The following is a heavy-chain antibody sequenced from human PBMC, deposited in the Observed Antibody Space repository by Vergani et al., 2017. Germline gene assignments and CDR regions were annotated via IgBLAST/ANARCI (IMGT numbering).Heavy chain of an antibody. D-gene: IGHD6-19*01. J-gene: IGHJ3*01. CDR2: INPSGGST. CDR1: EYTFTSYS. Sequence: QVQLVQSGAEVKKPGASVKVSCKASEYTFTSYSMHWVRQAPGQGLEWMGIINPSGGSTSYAQKFQGRVTMTRDTSTSTVYMELSSLRSEDTAVYYCARDTSGWSDPKQAFVCWGQGTMVTVSS. CDR3: ARDTSGWSDPKQAFVC. V-gene: IGHV1-46*01.